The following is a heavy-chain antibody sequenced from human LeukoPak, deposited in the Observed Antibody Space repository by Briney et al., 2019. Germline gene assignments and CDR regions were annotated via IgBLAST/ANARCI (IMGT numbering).Heavy chain of an antibody. V-gene: IGHV3-66*01. CDR3: ARGGTVPRSGYTNFFDY. D-gene: IGHD3-3*01. J-gene: IGHJ4*02. CDR1: GFTVSTTH. Sequence: GGSLRLSCAASGFTVSTTHMSWVRQAPGKGLEWVSVIYRGTSTYYADSVRGRFTISRDNSKNTLYLQMNSLRAEDTAMYYCARGGTVPRSGYTNFFDYWGQGTLVTASS. CDR2: IYRGTST.